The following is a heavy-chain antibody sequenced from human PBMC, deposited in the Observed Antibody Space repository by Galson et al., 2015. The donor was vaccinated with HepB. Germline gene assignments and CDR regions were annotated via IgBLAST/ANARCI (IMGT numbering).Heavy chain of an antibody. CDR1: GFTFSSYG. D-gene: IGHD3-22*01. Sequence: SLRLSCAASGFTFSSYGMHWVRQAPGKGLEWVAFIRYDGSNKYYADSVKGRFTISGDNSKNTLYLQMNSLRAEDAAVYYCAKNGVGNYYDSSGYYGDLDYWGQGTLVTVSS. CDR2: IRYDGSNK. V-gene: IGHV3-30*02. J-gene: IGHJ4*02. CDR3: AKNGVGNYYDSSGYYGDLDY.